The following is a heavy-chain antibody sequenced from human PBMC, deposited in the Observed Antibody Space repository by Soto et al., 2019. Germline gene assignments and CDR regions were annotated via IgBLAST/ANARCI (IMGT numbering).Heavy chain of an antibody. J-gene: IGHJ4*02. Sequence: QVHVVQSGREVKKPGASGKVSCKASGYTFSLHGFSWLRKAPGEGLEWMGRIITYSGNTSYAQKFQDRVTMTPDTSTNTVYMELRNLRSEDTAVYYGARENWARYCSLYTCQKFFDYLGQGTLVTVSS. D-gene: IGHD2-15*01. V-gene: IGHV1-18*01. CDR2: IITYSGNT. CDR1: GYTFSLHG. CDR3: ARENWARYCSLYTCQKFFDY.